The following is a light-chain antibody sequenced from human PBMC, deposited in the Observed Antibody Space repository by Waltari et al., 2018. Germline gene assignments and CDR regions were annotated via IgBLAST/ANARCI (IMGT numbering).Light chain of an antibody. J-gene: IGKJ5*01. CDR2: AAS. V-gene: IGKV1-9*01. CDR3: QRLDSYPIT. Sequence: IQLTQSPSSLSASVGDRVTITCRASQGISSYFAWYQQKPGKAPKLLIYAASTLQSGVPSRFSGSGSGTDFTLTISSRQPEDFATYYCQRLDSYPITFGQGTRLEIK. CDR1: QGISSY.